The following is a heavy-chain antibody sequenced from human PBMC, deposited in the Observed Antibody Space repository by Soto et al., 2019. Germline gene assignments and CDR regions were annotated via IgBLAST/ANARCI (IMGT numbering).Heavy chain of an antibody. V-gene: IGHV3-74*01. J-gene: IGHJ4*02. D-gene: IGHD3-16*02. Sequence: EVQLAESGGGLVLTGGSLRLSCAASGFSFVSYWMHWVRQVPGEGLAWVSRINGNADNSDYADSVKGRFTISRDNAMNRLYLQMDSLRADDTGLYYCAISTGGFGGLFVVPSDYWGQGTLVTVSS. CDR2: INGNADNS. CDR1: GFSFVSYW. CDR3: AISTGGFGGLFVVPSDY.